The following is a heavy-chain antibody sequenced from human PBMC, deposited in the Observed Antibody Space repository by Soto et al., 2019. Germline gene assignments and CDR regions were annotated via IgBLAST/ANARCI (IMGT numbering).Heavy chain of an antibody. CDR2: ISGSGGST. V-gene: IGHV3-23*01. CDR3: AKDREEYEFWSGLGFQAFDI. J-gene: IGHJ3*02. Sequence: GGSLRLSCAASGFTFSSYAMSWVRQAPGKGLEWVAAISGSGGSTYYADTVKGRFTISRANSKNTLNLQMNSLRAEDTAECYCAKDREEYEFWSGLGFQAFDIWGQGTMVTVSS. D-gene: IGHD3-3*01. CDR1: GFTFSSYA.